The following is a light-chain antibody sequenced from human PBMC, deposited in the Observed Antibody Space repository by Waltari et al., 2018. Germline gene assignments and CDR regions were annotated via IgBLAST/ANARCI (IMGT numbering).Light chain of an antibody. Sequence: EIVLTQSPGSLSSSPGDRVTLSCRSSQSVSRAFAWYQQNSGQAPRLLLFGASNRATGIPDRFSGSGAETDFSLTISRLEPEDFAVYYCQHYVRLPATFGRGTKVEIK. CDR1: QSVSRAF. CDR2: GAS. V-gene: IGKV3-20*01. J-gene: IGKJ1*01. CDR3: QHYVRLPAT.